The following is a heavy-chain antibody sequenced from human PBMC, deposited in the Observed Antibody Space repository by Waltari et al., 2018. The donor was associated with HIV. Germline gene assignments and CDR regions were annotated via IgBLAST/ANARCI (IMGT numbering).Heavy chain of an antibody. CDR3: ATDFSGMVRAYSYYSLDV. D-gene: IGHD3-10*01. V-gene: IGHV1-24*01. J-gene: IGHJ6*02. CDR2: FDPEDDET. CDR1: GQTISELS. Sequence: QVQLVQSGAEVKKPGASVKVSCTVSGQTISELSMHWVRQVPGKGLEWMGNFDPEDDETIYAQKFQGRVTMTEDTSSDTAYMELSSLTSGDTAVYYCATDFSGMVRAYSYYSLDVWGQGTTVTVSS.